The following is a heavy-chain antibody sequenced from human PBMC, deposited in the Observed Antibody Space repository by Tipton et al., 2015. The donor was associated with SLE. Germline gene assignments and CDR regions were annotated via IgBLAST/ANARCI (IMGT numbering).Heavy chain of an antibody. CDR3: ARETDWYFDL. CDR1: GGSISNYY. CDR2: IYYSGST. Sequence: TLSLTCTVSGGSISNYYLSWIRQPPGKGLEWIGYIYYSGSTNYKPYLKSRLTISVDASQNQFSLKLTSVTAADTAVYYCARETDWYFDLWGRGTLVTVSS. V-gene: IGHV4-59*12. J-gene: IGHJ2*01.